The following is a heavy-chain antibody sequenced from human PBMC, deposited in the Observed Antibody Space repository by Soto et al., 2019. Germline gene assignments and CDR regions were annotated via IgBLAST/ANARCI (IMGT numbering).Heavy chain of an antibody. Sequence: SETLSLTCTVSGGSISSSSYYWGWIRQPPGKGLEWIGSIYYSGSTYYNPSLKSRVTISVDTSKNQFSLKLSSVTAADTAVYYCARHRVVPAVRVWWFDPWGQGTLVTVSS. J-gene: IGHJ5*02. V-gene: IGHV4-39*01. D-gene: IGHD2-2*01. CDR2: IYYSGST. CDR1: GGSISSSSYY. CDR3: ARHRVVPAVRVWWFDP.